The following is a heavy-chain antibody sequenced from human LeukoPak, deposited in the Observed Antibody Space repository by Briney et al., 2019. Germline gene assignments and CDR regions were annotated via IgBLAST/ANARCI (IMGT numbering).Heavy chain of an antibody. CDR2: ISYDGSNK. Sequence: PGGSLRFSCAASGFTFSSYAMHWVRQAPGKGLEWVAVISYDGSNKYYADSVKGRFTISRDNSKNTLYLQMNSLRAEDTAVYYCARSRCLDYWGRGTLVTVSS. J-gene: IGHJ4*02. D-gene: IGHD4-17*01. CDR1: GFTFSSYA. V-gene: IGHV3-30-3*01. CDR3: ARSRCLDY.